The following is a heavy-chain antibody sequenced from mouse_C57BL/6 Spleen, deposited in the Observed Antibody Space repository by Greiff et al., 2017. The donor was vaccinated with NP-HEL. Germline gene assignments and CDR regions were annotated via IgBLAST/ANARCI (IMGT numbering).Heavy chain of an antibody. CDR2: ISSGGSYT. CDR3: ARDYGSRYYFDY. D-gene: IGHD1-1*01. V-gene: IGHV5-6*01. J-gene: IGHJ2*01. CDR1: GFTFSSYG. Sequence: EVQVVESGGDLVKPGGSLKLSCAASGFTFSSYGMSWVRQTPDKRLEWVATISSGGSYTYYPDSVKGRFTISRDNAKNTLYLQMSSLTSEDTAMYYCARDYGSRYYFDYWGQGTTLTVSS.